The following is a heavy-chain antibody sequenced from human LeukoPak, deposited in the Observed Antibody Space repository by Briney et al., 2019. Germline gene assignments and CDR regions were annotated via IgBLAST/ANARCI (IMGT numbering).Heavy chain of an antibody. CDR1: GGSITSYY. CDR2: IYYSGST. CDR3: ARGGVNYKIAGP. Sequence: PSEILSLTCTVSGGSITSYYWSWIRQPPGKGLEWIGYIYYSGSTNYNPSLKSRVTISVDTSKNQFSLKLSSVTAADTAVYYCARGGVNYKIAGPWGQGALVTVSS. D-gene: IGHD3-10*01. J-gene: IGHJ5*02. V-gene: IGHV4-59*01.